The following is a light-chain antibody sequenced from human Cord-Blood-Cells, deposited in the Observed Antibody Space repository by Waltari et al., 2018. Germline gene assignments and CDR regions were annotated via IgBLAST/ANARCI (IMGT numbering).Light chain of an antibody. CDR2: DVS. V-gene: IGLV2-14*01. CDR1: SSDVGGYKY. J-gene: IGLJ3*02. CDR3: SSHTSSSTGV. Sequence: QSALTQPASVSGSPGQSITISCTGTSSDVGGYKYVSWYQQHQGKAPKLMIYDVSNRPSGVSNRFSGSKSGNTAFLTISGLQAEDEADYYCSSHTSSSTGVFGGGTKLTVL.